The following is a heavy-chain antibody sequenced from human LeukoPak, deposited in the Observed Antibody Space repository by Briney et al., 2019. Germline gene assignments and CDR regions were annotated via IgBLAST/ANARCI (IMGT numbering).Heavy chain of an antibody. Sequence: SETLSLTCTVSGGSISSSSYYWGWIRQPPGKGLEWIGSIYYSGSTYYNPSLKSRVTISVDTSKNQFSLKLSSVTAADTAVYYCARVEEYCSGGSCYSRSRHWYFDLWGRGTLVTVSS. D-gene: IGHD2-15*01. CDR3: ARVEEYCSGGSCYSRSRHWYFDL. J-gene: IGHJ2*01. V-gene: IGHV4-39*07. CDR1: GGSISSSSYY. CDR2: IYYSGST.